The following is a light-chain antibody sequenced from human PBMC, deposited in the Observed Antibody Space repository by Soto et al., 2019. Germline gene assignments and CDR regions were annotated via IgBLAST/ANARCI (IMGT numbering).Light chain of an antibody. Sequence: DIQMTQSPSSLSASVGDRVTITCRASQGISTYLNWYQQKPGKAPKLLIYAASSLQSGVPSRFSGSGSETDFTLTISSRQPEDFATYSCQHSTTWTFGQGTKVDIK. J-gene: IGKJ1*01. V-gene: IGKV1-39*01. CDR2: AAS. CDR3: QHSTTWT. CDR1: QGISTY.